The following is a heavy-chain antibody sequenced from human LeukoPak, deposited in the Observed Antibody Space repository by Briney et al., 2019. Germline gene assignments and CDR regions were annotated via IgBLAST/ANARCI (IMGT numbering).Heavy chain of an antibody. V-gene: IGHV1-2*02. CDR2: INTISGGT. D-gene: IGHD6-19*01. CDR3: ARGREVAGTVGY. Sequence: EASVKVSCKASGYTFTGYYMHWVRQAPGQGLEWIGWINTISGGTNYAQKFQGRVTMTRDTSISTAYMELSRLTSDDTAVYYCARGREVAGTVGYWGQGTLVTVSS. J-gene: IGHJ4*02. CDR1: GYTFTGYY.